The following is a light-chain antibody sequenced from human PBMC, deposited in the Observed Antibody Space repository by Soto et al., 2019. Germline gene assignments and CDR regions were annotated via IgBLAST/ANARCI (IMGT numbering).Light chain of an antibody. Sequence: DIQMNMSPSTVSACVGDRVTITCRASQNINTWLAWYQQKPGKAPKLLILKASSLESGVPSRFSGSGSGTEFTLTISSLQPDDLTTYYCQQYTNYFWAFGQGGKVDI. CDR3: QQYTNYFWA. CDR1: QNINTW. V-gene: IGKV1-5*03. CDR2: KAS. J-gene: IGKJ1*01.